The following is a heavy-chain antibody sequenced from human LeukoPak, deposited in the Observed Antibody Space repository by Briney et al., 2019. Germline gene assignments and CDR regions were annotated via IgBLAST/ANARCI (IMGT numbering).Heavy chain of an antibody. V-gene: IGHV4-34*01. CDR1: GASFSGYY. D-gene: IGHD3-10*01. CDR3: ARFPYGSGSP. Sequence: SETLSLTCAVYGASFSGYYWSWIRQPPGKGLEWIGEINHSGSTNYNPSLKSRVTISVDTSKNQFSLKLSSVTAADTAVYYCARFPYGSGSPWGQGTLVTVSS. J-gene: IGHJ5*02. CDR2: INHSGST.